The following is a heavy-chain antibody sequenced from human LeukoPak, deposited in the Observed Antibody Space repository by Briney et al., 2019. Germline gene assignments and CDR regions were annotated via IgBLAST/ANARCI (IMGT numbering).Heavy chain of an antibody. CDR2: IYYSGST. D-gene: IGHD2-2*02. Sequence: SETLSLTCTVSAGSISSYYWSWIRQPPGKGLEWIGYIYYSGSTNYNPSLKSRVTISVDTSKNQFSLKLSSVTAADTAVYYCARRGYCSSTSCYKAFDIWGQGTMVTVSS. V-gene: IGHV4-59*01. CDR3: ARRGYCSSTSCYKAFDI. CDR1: AGSISSYY. J-gene: IGHJ3*02.